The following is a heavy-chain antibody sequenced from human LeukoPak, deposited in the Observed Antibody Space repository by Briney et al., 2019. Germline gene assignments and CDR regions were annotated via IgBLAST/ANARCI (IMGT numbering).Heavy chain of an antibody. V-gene: IGHV3-23*01. CDR1: GFTFSSYA. CDR3: AKEGGSSTFFWFDP. CDR2: ISGSGGTT. J-gene: IGHJ5*02. Sequence: PGGSLRLSCAASGFTFSSYAMSWVRQAPGKGLEWVSAISGSGGTTYYADSVKGRFTISRDNSKNTLYLQMNSLRAEDTAVYYCAKEGGSSTFFWFDPWAREPWSPSPQ. D-gene: IGHD2-2*01.